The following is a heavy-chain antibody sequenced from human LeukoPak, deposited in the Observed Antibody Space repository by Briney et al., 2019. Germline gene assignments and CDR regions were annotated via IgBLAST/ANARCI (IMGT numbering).Heavy chain of an antibody. CDR2: IYYSGST. V-gene: IGHV4-39*01. J-gene: IGHJ4*02. CDR1: GGSISSGDYY. Sequence: SETLSLTCNVSGGSISSGDYYWSGIRQPAGKGLEWIGSIYYSGSTYYNPSLKSRVTISVDTSKNQFSLKLSSVTAADTAVYYCARLPNYDFWSGYRFDYWGQGTLVTVSS. D-gene: IGHD3-3*01. CDR3: ARLPNYDFWSGYRFDY.